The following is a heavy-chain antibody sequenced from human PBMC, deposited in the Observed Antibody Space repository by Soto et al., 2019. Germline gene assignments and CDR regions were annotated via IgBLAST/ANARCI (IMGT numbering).Heavy chain of an antibody. CDR1: GFTFSSYG. Sequence: PGGSLRLSCAASGFTFSSYGLHWVRKAPGKGLEGVAGISYDGSNKYYADSVKGRFTISRDNSKNTLYLQMNSLRAEDTAVYYCAKAEYCSGGSCYSTNWFDPWGQGTLVTVSS. CDR2: ISYDGSNK. CDR3: AKAEYCSGGSCYSTNWFDP. J-gene: IGHJ5*02. V-gene: IGHV3-30*18. D-gene: IGHD2-15*01.